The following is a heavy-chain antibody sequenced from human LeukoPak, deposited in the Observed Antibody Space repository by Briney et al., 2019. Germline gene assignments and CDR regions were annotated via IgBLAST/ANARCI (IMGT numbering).Heavy chain of an antibody. CDR1: GYSISTGYY. D-gene: IGHD4-17*01. J-gene: IGHJ4*02. CDR2: FYHGGST. CDR3: ARIYGDYES. V-gene: IGHV4-38-2*02. Sequence: SETLSLTCTVSGYSISTGYYWDWIRQPPGRGLEWIGTFYHGGSTYYNPSLKSRVTISVDTSKNQFSLKLSSVTAADTAVYYCARIYGDYESWGQGTLVTVSS.